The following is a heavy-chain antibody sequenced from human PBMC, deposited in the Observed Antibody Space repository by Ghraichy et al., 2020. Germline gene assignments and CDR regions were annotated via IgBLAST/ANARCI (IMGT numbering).Heavy chain of an antibody. D-gene: IGHD4-17*01. J-gene: IGHJ4*02. CDR3: AKDGSGDYGVFDY. V-gene: IGHV3-23*01. CDR2: ISGSGGST. CDR1: GFTFSSYA. Sequence: GESLNISCAASGFTFSSYAMSWVRQAPWKGLEWVSAISGSGGSTYYADSVKGRFTISRDNSKNTLYLQMNSLRAEDTAVYYCAKDGSGDYGVFDYWGQGTLVTVSS.